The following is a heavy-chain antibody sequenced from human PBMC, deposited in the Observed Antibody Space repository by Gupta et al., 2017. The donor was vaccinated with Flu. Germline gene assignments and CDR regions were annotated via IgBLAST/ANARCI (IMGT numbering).Heavy chain of an antibody. CDR2: ISWNSGSR. J-gene: IGHJ6*02. V-gene: IGHV3-9*01. CDR3: AKDMAARYYYYGMDV. Sequence: APGKGLEWVSGISWNSGSRGYADSVKGRFTISRDNAKNSLYLQMNSLRAEDTALYYCAKDMAARYYYYGMDVWGQGTTVTVSS. D-gene: IGHD6-25*01.